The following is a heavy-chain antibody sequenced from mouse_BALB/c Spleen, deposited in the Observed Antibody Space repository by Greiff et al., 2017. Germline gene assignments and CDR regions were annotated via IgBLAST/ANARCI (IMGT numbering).Heavy chain of an antibody. V-gene: IGHV1S127*01. J-gene: IGHJ1*01. CDR2: IDPSNSET. D-gene: IGHD2-10*02. CDR3: AREYGNYVYWYFEV. CDR1: GYTFTSYW. Sequence: VQLQQSGPELVRPGASVKMSCKASGYTFTSYWMHWVKQRPGQGLEWIGMIDPSNSETRFNQKFKEKATLNVDKSSNTAYMQLSSLTSEDSAVYYCAREYGNYVYWYFEVWGAGTTVTVSS.